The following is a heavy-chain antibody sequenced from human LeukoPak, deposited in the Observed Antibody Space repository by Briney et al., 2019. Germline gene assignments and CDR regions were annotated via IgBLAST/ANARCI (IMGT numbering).Heavy chain of an antibody. J-gene: IGHJ5*02. CDR1: GYSISSAYY. CDR3: ARQISRIALIRERPRGWFDP. D-gene: IGHD3-10*01. Sequence: SETLSLTCSVSGYSISSAYYWGWIRQPPGKGLEWIGTMYHSGSTNYNPSLKSRVTISVDTSKNQFSLKLSSVTAADTAVYYCARQISRIALIRERPRGWFDPWGQGTLVTVSS. CDR2: MYHSGST. V-gene: IGHV4-38-2*02.